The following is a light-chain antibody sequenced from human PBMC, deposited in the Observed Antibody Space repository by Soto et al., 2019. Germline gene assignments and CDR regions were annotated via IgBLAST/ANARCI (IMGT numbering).Light chain of an antibody. CDR3: QSYDSSLSGLL. V-gene: IGLV1-40*01. CDR1: SSNIGAGYD. J-gene: IGLJ2*01. Sequence: QSALTQPPSVSGAPGQRVTISCTGSSSNIGAGYDVHWYQQLPGTAPKLLIYGNSNRPSGVPDRFSGSKSGTSASLAITGLQAEDEADYYCQSYDSSLSGLLFGGGTKVTVL. CDR2: GNS.